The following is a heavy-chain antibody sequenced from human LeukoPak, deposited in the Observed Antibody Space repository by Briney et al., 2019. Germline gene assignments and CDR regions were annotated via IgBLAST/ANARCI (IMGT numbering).Heavy chain of an antibody. V-gene: IGHV4-59*08. CDR2: IYYSGST. D-gene: IGHD5-24*01. CDR3: ARHAGDGAFDI. Sequence: SETLSLTCTVSGGSISSYYWSWIRQPPGKGLEWIGYIYYSGSTNYNPSLKSRVTISVDTSKNQFSLKLSSVTAVDTAVYYCARHAGDGAFDIWGQGTMVTVSS. CDR1: GGSISSYY. J-gene: IGHJ3*02.